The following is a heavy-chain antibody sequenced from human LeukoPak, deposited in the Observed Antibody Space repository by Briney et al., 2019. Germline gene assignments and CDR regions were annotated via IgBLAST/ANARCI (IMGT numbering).Heavy chain of an antibody. Sequence: ASVKVSCKASGYTFTSYGISWVRQAPGQGLEWMGWISAYNGNTNYAQKLQGRVTMTTDTSTSTAYMELRSLRSDDTAVYYCARASPWGDIVVVTATWFDPWGQGTLVTVSS. J-gene: IGHJ5*02. CDR3: ARASPWGDIVVVTATWFDP. CDR2: ISAYNGNT. D-gene: IGHD2-21*02. V-gene: IGHV1-18*01. CDR1: GYTFTSYG.